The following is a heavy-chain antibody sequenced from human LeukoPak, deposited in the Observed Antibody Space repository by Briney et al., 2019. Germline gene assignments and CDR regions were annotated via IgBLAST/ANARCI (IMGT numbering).Heavy chain of an antibody. D-gene: IGHD5-12*01. CDR3: ASVTTSGYYYDY. CDR1: GGSISSGSYY. CDR2: IYTSGST. V-gene: IGHV4-61*02. Sequence: SETLSLTCTVSGGSISSGSYYWSWIRQPAGKGLEWIGRIYTSGSTNYNPSLKSRVTISVDTSKNQFSLKLSSVTAADTAVYYCASVTTSGYYYDYWGQGTLVTVSS. J-gene: IGHJ4*02.